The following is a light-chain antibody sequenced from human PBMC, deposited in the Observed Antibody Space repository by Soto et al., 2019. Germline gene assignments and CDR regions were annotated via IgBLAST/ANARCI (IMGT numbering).Light chain of an antibody. CDR1: QSVLYSSNNKNN. V-gene: IGKV4-1*01. Sequence: DIVMTQSPDSLAVSLGERATVNCKSSQSVLYSSNNKNNLAWYQQKPGQPHKLLIYWASTRESGVPDRFSGSGSGTDFTLTISTLQAGDVAVYYCQQYAASPFTFGPGTKVDIK. CDR2: WAS. CDR3: QQYAASPFT. J-gene: IGKJ3*01.